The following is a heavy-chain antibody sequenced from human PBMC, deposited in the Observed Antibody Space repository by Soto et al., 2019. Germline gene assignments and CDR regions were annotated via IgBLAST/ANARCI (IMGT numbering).Heavy chain of an antibody. Sequence: GASVKVSCKASGYTFTSYYMHWVRQAPGQGLEWMGIINPSGGSTSYAQKFKGRVTMTRDTSTSTVYMELSSLRSEDTAVYYCARVQGALRYFDWPFDYFGQGTLVT. CDR2: INPSGGST. D-gene: IGHD3-9*01. CDR1: GYTFTSYY. CDR3: ARVQGALRYFDWPFDY. V-gene: IGHV1-46*01. J-gene: IGHJ4*02.